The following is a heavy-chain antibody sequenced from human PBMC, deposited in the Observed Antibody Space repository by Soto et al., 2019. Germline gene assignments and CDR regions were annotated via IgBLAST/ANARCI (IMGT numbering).Heavy chain of an antibody. CDR2: IYSGGST. Sequence: GGSLRLSCAASGFTVSSNYMSWVRQAPGKGLEWVSVIYSGGSTYYADSVKGRFTISRDNSKNTLYLQMNSLRAEDTAVYYCARDLRSPDAFDIWGQGTMVTVSS. J-gene: IGHJ3*02. V-gene: IGHV3-66*01. CDR1: GFTVSSNY. CDR3: ARDLRSPDAFDI.